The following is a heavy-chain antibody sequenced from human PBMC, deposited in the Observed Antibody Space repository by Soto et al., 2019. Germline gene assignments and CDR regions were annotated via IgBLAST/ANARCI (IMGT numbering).Heavy chain of an antibody. CDR2: ISYSGNT. Sequence: QVQLQESGPGLVKPSQTLSLTCTVSGGSVNVGDHYWSWIRQFPGRGLEWIGYISYSGNTYYNPTPRRRVTLSLDIPKGRFSLKLASVTAPDTAGYCCAREDGAYFGPGSHNWFDPWGQGTLVTVSS. CDR1: GGSVNVGDHY. D-gene: IGHD3-10*01. CDR3: AREDGAYFGPGSHNWFDP. V-gene: IGHV4-31*03. J-gene: IGHJ5*02.